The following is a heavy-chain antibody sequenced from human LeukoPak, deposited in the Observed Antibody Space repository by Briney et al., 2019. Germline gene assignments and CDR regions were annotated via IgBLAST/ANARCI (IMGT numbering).Heavy chain of an antibody. Sequence: SETLSLTCTVSGGSISSYYWSWIRQPPGKGLESIGYIYTSGSTNYNPSLKSRVTISVDTSKNQFSLKLSSVTAADTAVYYCARSGGGFGELLSAHYFDYWGQGTLVTVSS. J-gene: IGHJ4*02. D-gene: IGHD3-10*01. V-gene: IGHV4-4*09. CDR2: IYTSGST. CDR3: ARSGGGFGELLSAHYFDY. CDR1: GGSISSYY.